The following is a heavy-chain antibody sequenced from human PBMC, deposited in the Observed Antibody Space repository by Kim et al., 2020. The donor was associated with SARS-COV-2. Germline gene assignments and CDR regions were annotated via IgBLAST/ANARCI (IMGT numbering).Heavy chain of an antibody. Sequence: GGSLRLSCAASGFTFSSYEMNWVRQAPGKGLEWVSYISSSGSTIYYADSVKGRFTISRDNAKNSLYLQMNSLRAEDTAVYYCARDFSGYYSAWGQGTLVTVSS. D-gene: IGHD3-22*01. CDR2: ISSSGSTI. V-gene: IGHV3-48*03. J-gene: IGHJ5*02. CDR1: GFTFSSYE. CDR3: ARDFSGYYSA.